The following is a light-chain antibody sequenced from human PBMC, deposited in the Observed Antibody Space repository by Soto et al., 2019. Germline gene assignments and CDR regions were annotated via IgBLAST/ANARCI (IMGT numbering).Light chain of an antibody. CDR2: DVS. CDR1: SSDVGAYKY. Sequence: QSALTQPASVSGSPGQSITISCTGTSSDVGAYKYVSWYQQHPGKAPRVIIFDVSNRPSGVSDRFSGSKSGNTASLTISGLQAEDEADYYCTSYTTSGTGVFGGGTKVTVL. CDR3: TSYTTSGTGV. J-gene: IGLJ3*02. V-gene: IGLV2-14*01.